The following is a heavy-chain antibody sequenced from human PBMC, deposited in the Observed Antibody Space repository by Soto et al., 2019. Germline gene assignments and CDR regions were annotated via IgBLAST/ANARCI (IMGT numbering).Heavy chain of an antibody. CDR3: AKDLSWDIVVVPAATEYYYYYYGMDV. CDR2: ISGSGGST. D-gene: IGHD2-2*01. CDR1: VFTCSSYA. V-gene: IGHV3-23*01. Sequence: GPLRLSCAASVFTCSSYAMSWVRQAPGKGLEWVSAISGSGGSTYYADSVKGRFTISRDNSKNTLYLQMNSLRAEDTAVYYCAKDLSWDIVVVPAATEYYYYYYGMDVWGQGTTVTVSS. J-gene: IGHJ6*02.